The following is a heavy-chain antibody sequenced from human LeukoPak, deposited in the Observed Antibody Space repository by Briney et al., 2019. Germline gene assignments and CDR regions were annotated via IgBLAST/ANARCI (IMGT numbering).Heavy chain of an antibody. CDR2: IYYSGST. V-gene: IGHV4-59*01. CDR3: ARDPYDSSASAFDI. Sequence: KPSETLSLTCTVTGGSISSYYWSWIRQPQGKGLEWIGYIYYSGSTNYNPSLKSRVTISVDTSKNQFSLKLSSVTAADTAVYYCARDPYDSSASAFDIWGQGTMVTVSS. CDR1: GGSISSYY. J-gene: IGHJ3*02. D-gene: IGHD3-22*01.